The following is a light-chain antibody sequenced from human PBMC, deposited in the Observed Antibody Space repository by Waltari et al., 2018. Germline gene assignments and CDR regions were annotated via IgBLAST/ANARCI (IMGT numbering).Light chain of an antibody. CDR3: AAWDDSLSGPV. J-gene: IGLJ2*01. CDR2: RNN. Sequence: QSVLTQPPSASGTPGQRVPIPCSGRSPTIGRNYVHWYQQPPGTAPKLLLYRNNQRPSGVPDRFSGSKSGTSASLAISGLRSEDEADYYCAAWDDSLSGPVFGGGTKLTVL. V-gene: IGLV1-47*01. CDR1: SPTIGRNY.